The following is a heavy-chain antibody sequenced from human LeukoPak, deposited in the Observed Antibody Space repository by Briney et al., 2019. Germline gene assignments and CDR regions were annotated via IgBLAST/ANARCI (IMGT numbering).Heavy chain of an antibody. CDR1: GFTFSNYG. CDR2: ISYDGSNK. Sequence: PGGSLRLSCAASGFTFSNYGMHWVRQAPGKGLEWVAVISYDGSNKYYADSVKGRFTISRDNSKNTLYLQMNSLRAEDTAVYYCAKDFLVRVSRSLNPFDYWGQGTLVTVSS. CDR3: AKDFLVRVSRSLNPFDY. J-gene: IGHJ4*02. D-gene: IGHD2-2*01. V-gene: IGHV3-30*18.